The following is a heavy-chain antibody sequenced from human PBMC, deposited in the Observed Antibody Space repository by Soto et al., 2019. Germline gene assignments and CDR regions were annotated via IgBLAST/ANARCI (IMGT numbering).Heavy chain of an antibody. CDR3: ARIKLVEWFFINVDVYDMDV. J-gene: IGHJ6*02. D-gene: IGHD3-3*01. CDR2: ISADSGTI. V-gene: IGHV3-48*02. Sequence: EVQLVESGGGLVQPGGSLRLSCAASGFTLSSYAVNWVRQAPGKGLEWVAYISADSGTIHYGDSVKDRFTISRDNAGNSVYLQMNSLRDEDTAVYYCARIKLVEWFFINVDVYDMDVWGQGTPVTVSS. CDR1: GFTLSSYA.